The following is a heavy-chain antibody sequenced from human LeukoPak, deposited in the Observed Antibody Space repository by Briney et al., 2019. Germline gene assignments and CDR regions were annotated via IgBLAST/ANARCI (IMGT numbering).Heavy chain of an antibody. V-gene: IGHV5-51*01. CDR2: IYPGDSDT. Sequence: GESLKISCKGSGYSFTSYWIGWVRQMPGKGLEWMGIIYPGDSDTRYSPSFQGQVTISADKSISTAYLQWSSLKASDTAMYYCARRVRWAVTTLDFDYWGQGTLVTVSS. J-gene: IGHJ4*02. CDR3: ARRVRWAVTTLDFDY. CDR1: GYSFTSYW. D-gene: IGHD4-17*01.